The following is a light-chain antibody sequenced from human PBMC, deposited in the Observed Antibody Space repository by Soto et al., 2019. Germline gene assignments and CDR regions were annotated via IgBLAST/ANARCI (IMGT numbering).Light chain of an antibody. Sequence: DIHMTQSPSTLSASVGDRVTITCRASQSISTWLAWYQQKPAEAPKLLISKASSLESGIPSRFSGSGSGTEFTLTISSLQPDDFASYYCQQYSAYPGTFGQGTKVEVK. V-gene: IGKV1-5*03. CDR2: KAS. CDR1: QSISTW. J-gene: IGKJ1*01. CDR3: QQYSAYPGT.